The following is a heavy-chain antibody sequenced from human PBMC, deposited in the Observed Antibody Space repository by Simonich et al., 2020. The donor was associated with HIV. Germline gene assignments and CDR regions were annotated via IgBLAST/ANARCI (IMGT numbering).Heavy chain of an antibody. Sequence: EVRLVESGGGLVQPGGSLRLSCAVSGFTFSSYWMSWVRQVPGKVLVWGANMKQDGSEKYYLDSVKGRFPISRDNAKNSLYLQMNSLRAEDTAVYYCARDYGLEWLPYYFDYWGQGTLVTVSS. CDR3: ARDYGLEWLPYYFDY. V-gene: IGHV3-7*01. CDR2: MKQDGSEK. J-gene: IGHJ4*02. CDR1: GFTFSSYW. D-gene: IGHD3-3*01.